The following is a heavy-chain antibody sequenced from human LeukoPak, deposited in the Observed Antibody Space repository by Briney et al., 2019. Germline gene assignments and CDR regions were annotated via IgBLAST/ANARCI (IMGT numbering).Heavy chain of an antibody. CDR1: GYTLTELS. V-gene: IGHV1-24*01. CDR2: FDPEDGET. CDR3: ARGFGDYGDDLIDY. D-gene: IGHD4-17*01. Sequence: ASVKVSCKVSGYTLTELSMHWVRQAPGKGLEWMGGFDPEDGETIYAQKFQGRVTMTEDTSTDTAYMELSSLRSEDTAVYYCARGFGDYGDDLIDYWGQGTLVTVSS. J-gene: IGHJ4*02.